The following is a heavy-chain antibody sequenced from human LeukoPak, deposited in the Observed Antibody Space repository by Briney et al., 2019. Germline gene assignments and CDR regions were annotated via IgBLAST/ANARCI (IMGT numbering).Heavy chain of an antibody. CDR1: GFTFSSYA. CDR2: ISGSGGST. CDR3: AKEGGPYYYGSGSYSAYDY. V-gene: IGHV3-23*01. Sequence: GGSLRLSCAASGFTFSSYAMSWVRQAPGKGLEWVSAISGSGGSTYYADSVKGRFTISRDNSKNTLYLQMNSLRAEDTAVYYCAKEGGPYYYGSGSYSAYDYWGQGTLVPVSS. D-gene: IGHD3-10*01. J-gene: IGHJ4*02.